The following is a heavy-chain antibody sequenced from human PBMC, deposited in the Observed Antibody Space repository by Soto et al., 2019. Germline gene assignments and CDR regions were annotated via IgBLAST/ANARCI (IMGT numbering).Heavy chain of an antibody. Sequence: SETLSLTCTVSGGSIISSSYYWGWIRQPPGKGLEWIGSIYYSGSTYYNPSLESRVTISVDTSKNQFSLKLSSVTAADTAVYYCARNWNDDWGKGTTVTVSS. D-gene: IGHD1-1*01. V-gene: IGHV4-39*01. J-gene: IGHJ6*04. CDR2: IYYSGST. CDR1: GGSIISSSYY. CDR3: ARNWNDD.